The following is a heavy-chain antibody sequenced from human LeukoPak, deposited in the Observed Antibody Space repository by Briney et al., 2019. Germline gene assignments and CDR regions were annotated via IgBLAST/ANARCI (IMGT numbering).Heavy chain of an antibody. D-gene: IGHD6-13*01. CDR3: ARVEQQLVLVNWFDP. V-gene: IGHV4-34*01. Sequence: PSETLSLSCAVYGGSFSGYYWSWIRQPPGKGLEWIGEINHSGSTNYNPSLKSRVTISVDTSKNQFSLKLSSVTAADTDVYYCARVEQQLVLVNWFDPWGQGTLVTVSS. CDR2: INHSGST. J-gene: IGHJ5*02. CDR1: GGSFSGYY.